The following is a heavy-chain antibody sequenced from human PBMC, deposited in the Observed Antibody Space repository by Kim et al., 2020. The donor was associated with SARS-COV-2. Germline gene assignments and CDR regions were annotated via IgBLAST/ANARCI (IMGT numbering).Heavy chain of an antibody. J-gene: IGHJ4*02. CDR2: INPNSGGT. V-gene: IGHV1-2*02. CDR1: GYTFTDYY. Sequence: ASVKVSCKASGYTFTDYYVHWVRQAPGQGLEWMGWINPNSGGTKYAEKLQDRVTMTRDTSISTVYMELTRLRSDDTAVYYCARIDHSSGSDYWGQGTLVTVSS. D-gene: IGHD3-22*01. CDR3: ARIDHSSGSDY.